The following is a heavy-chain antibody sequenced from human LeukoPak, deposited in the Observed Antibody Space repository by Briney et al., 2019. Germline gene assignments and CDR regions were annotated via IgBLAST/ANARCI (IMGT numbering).Heavy chain of an antibody. J-gene: IGHJ4*02. V-gene: IGHV3-23*01. D-gene: IGHD6-13*01. CDR2: VSGTGDST. CDR1: GFTFNNYV. CDR3: AKASREYSSTWYY. Sequence: GGSLRLSCAASGFTFNNYVMSWVRQAPGKGLEWVPSVSGTGDSTYYADSVKGRFTISRDNFKNRLYLQMNSLRDDDTAVYYCAKASREYSSTWYYWGQGTLVTVSS.